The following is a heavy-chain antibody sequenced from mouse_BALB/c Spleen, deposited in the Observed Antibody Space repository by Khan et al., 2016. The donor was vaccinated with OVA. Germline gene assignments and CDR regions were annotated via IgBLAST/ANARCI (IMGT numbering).Heavy chain of an antibody. CDR3: ARIDTTSLDY. D-gene: IGHD2-12*01. Sequence: QVQLQQSGTDLARPGASVKVSCKASGYTFTDFYITWVKQRTGQGLEWIGEIYPGSGNTYYNEHFKGKASLTADTSSNTAYMQLISLTSEDAAVYFCARIDTTSLDYWGQGTTLTVSS. J-gene: IGHJ2*01. CDR2: IYPGSGNT. V-gene: IGHV1-77*01. CDR1: GYTFTDFY.